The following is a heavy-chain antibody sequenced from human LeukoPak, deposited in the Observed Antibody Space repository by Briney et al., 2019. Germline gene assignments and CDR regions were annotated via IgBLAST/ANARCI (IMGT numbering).Heavy chain of an antibody. CDR1: GFTFSSYS. CDR3: AREDVVVVAATFVGPYYGMDV. Sequence: PGGSLRLSCAASGFTFSSYSMNWVRQAPGKGLEWVSSISSSSSYIYYADSVKGRFTISRDNAKNSLYLQMNSLRAEGTAVYYCAREDVVVVAATFVGPYYGMDVWGQGTTVTVSS. V-gene: IGHV3-21*01. J-gene: IGHJ6*02. D-gene: IGHD2-15*01. CDR2: ISSSSSYI.